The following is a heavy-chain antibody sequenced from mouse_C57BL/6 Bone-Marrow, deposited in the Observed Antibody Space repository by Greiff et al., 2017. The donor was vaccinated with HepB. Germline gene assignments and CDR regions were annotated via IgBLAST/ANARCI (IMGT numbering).Heavy chain of an antibody. CDR3: ARLDYGSSYYCDY. CDR1: GYSFTGYY. V-gene: IGHV1-42*01. J-gene: IGHJ2*01. D-gene: IGHD1-1*01. Sequence: EVQLQQSGPELVKPGASVKISCKASGYSFTGYYMNWVKQSPEKSLEWIGEINPSTGGTTYNQKFKAKATLTVDKSSSTAYMQLKSLTSEDSAVYYCARLDYGSSYYCDYWGQGTTLTVSS. CDR2: INPSTGGT.